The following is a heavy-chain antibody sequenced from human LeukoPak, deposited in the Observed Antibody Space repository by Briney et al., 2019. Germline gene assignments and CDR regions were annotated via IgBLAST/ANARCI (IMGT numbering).Heavy chain of an antibody. CDR2: INHSGST. D-gene: IGHD6-13*01. V-gene: IGHV4-34*01. CDR3: ARVFARGGSSWYVGPTGYYFYY. CDR1: GGSFSGYY. J-gene: IGHJ4*02. Sequence: SETLSLTCAVYGGSFSGYYWSWIRQPPGKGLEWIGEINHSGSTNYNPSLKSRVTISVDTSKNQFSLKLSSVTAADTAVYYCARVFARGGSSWYVGPTGYYFYYWGQGTLVTVSS.